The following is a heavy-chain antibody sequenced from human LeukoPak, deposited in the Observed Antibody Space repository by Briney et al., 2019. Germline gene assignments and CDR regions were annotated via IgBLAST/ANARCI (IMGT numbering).Heavy chain of an antibody. D-gene: IGHD2-2*01. CDR2: INHSGST. Sequence: SETLSLTCAVYGGSFSDYYWSWIRQPPGKGLEWIGEINHSGSTNYNPSLKSRVTISVDTSKNQFSLKLSSVTAADTAVYYCASMRDIVVVPAAPNWFDPWGQGTLVTVSS. CDR3: ASMRDIVVVPAAPNWFDP. V-gene: IGHV4-34*01. J-gene: IGHJ5*02. CDR1: GGSFSDYY.